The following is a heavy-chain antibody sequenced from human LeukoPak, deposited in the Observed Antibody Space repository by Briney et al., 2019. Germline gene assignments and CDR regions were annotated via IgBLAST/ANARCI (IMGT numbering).Heavy chain of an antibody. Sequence: GGSLRLSCAVSGLIFRSYWMSWVRQAPGKGLEWVANINQDGSEKYFVNSVKGRFTIARDNAKNSLHLQMNTLRAEDTAVYYCARERGGRFFDYWGQGTPVTVSS. D-gene: IGHD1-26*01. J-gene: IGHJ4*02. V-gene: IGHV3-7*01. CDR1: GLIFRSYW. CDR2: INQDGSEK. CDR3: ARERGGRFFDY.